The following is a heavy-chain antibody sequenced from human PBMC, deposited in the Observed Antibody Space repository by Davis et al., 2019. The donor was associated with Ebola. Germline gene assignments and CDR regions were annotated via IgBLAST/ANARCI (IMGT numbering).Heavy chain of an antibody. Sequence: ASVQVSCKASAYTFTSYYMHWVRQPPGQGLEWMGIINPSGGSTSYAQKFQGRVTMTRDTSTSTVYMELSSLRSEDTAVYYWARGLRFLEWGWFDPWGQGTLVTVSS. CDR1: AYTFTSYY. V-gene: IGHV1-46*01. D-gene: IGHD3-3*01. CDR3: ARGLRFLEWGWFDP. J-gene: IGHJ5*02. CDR2: INPSGGST.